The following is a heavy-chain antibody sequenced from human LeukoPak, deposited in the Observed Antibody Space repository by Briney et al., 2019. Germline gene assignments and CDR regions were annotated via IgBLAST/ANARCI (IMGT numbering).Heavy chain of an antibody. CDR2: IKQDRSEK. V-gene: IGHV3-7*01. CDR1: GLTFSSYW. D-gene: IGHD3-22*01. CDR3: AKQFQIGVNYFDY. J-gene: IGHJ4*02. Sequence: GGSLRLSCAASGLTFSSYWMHWVRQAPGKGLELVANIKQDRSEKYYVDSVKGRFTISRDNAKNSLYLQMNSLRAEDTAVYYCAKQFQIGVNYFDYWGQGTPVTVSS.